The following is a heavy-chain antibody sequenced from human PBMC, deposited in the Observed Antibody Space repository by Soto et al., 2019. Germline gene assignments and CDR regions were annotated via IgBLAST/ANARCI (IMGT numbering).Heavy chain of an antibody. CDR3: ARDQPKRGVVVINYFDD. J-gene: IGHJ4*01. D-gene: IGHD3-22*01. Sequence: QVQLQQWGAGLLKPSETLSLTCAVYGGSFSGYYWSWIRQPPGKGLEWIGEINHSGSTNYNPSLKSRVTISVDTSKNQFSLKLSSVTAADTAVYYCARDQPKRGVVVINYFDDWGHGTLVTVSS. CDR2: INHSGST. CDR1: GGSFSGYY. V-gene: IGHV4-34*01.